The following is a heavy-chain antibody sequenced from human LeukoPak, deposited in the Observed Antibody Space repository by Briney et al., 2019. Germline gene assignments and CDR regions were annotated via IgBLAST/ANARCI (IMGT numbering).Heavy chain of an antibody. CDR3: SGSAVAGTDY. Sequence: PGRSLRLSCAASGFTFSDYGMHWVRQAPGKGLEWVSVIWYDGSNKYYADSVKGRFTISRDNSKNTLYLQMNSLRAEDTAVYYCSGSAVAGTDYWGQGTLVTVSS. D-gene: IGHD6-19*01. J-gene: IGHJ4*02. V-gene: IGHV3-33*01. CDR1: GFTFSDYG. CDR2: IWYDGSNK.